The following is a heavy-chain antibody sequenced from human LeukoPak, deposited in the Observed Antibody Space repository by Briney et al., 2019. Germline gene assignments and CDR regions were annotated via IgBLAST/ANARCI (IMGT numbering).Heavy chain of an antibody. CDR2: ISTSGSYI. CDR1: GFTFSAYS. J-gene: IGHJ6*02. Sequence: PGGSLRLSCAASGFTFSAYSMNWVRQIPGKGLEWISSISTSGSYIYYADSLRGRVTMSRDNTKNSLYVQMNSLRAEDTAVYYCARDAGNGYDVAYYYHGTDVWGQGTTVIVSS. D-gene: IGHD5-12*01. V-gene: IGHV3-21*01. CDR3: ARDAGNGYDVAYYYHGTDV.